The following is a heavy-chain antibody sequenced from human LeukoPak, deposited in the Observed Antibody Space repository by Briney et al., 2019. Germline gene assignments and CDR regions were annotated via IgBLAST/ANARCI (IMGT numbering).Heavy chain of an antibody. Sequence: GGSLRLSCAASGFTFSTYAMSWVRQAPGEGLEWVSTISGSGGSTYYADSVKGRFTISRDNSKNTLYLQMNSLRAEDTALYYCAKAVSGGSPYYFDYWGQGTLVTVSS. V-gene: IGHV3-23*01. J-gene: IGHJ4*02. D-gene: IGHD2-15*01. CDR2: ISGSGGST. CDR3: AKAVSGGSPYYFDY. CDR1: GFTFSTYA.